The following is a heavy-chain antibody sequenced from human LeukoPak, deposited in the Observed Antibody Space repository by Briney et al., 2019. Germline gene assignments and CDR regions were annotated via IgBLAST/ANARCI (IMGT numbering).Heavy chain of an antibody. CDR2: IKSDGITI. CDR1: GFTFSSYW. CDR3: LRDLNWSLDQ. V-gene: IGHV3-74*01. D-gene: IGHD1-20*01. Sequence: GGSLRLSCAASGFTFSSYWMHWVRQAPGRGLVWVSRIKSDGITITYADSVKGRFTISRDNAKNTLYLQMNSLRAEDTAVYYCLRDLNWSLDQWGQGTLVTVSS. J-gene: IGHJ4*02.